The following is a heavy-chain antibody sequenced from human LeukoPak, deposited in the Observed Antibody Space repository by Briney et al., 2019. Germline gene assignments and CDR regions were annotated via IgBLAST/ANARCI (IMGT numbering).Heavy chain of an antibody. J-gene: IGHJ4*02. Sequence: GGSLRLSCAASGFTFSSYEMNWVRQAPEKGLEWVSFISPSGSTTYYADSVKGRFTISRDNARNSLYLQMNSLRAEDTAVYYCARDGPGYSFDYWGQGTLVTVSS. CDR3: ARDGPGYSFDY. V-gene: IGHV3-48*03. D-gene: IGHD5-18*01. CDR1: GFTFSSYE. CDR2: ISPSGSTT.